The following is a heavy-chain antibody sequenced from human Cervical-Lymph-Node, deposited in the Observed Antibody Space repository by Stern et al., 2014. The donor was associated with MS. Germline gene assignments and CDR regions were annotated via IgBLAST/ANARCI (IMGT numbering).Heavy chain of an antibody. V-gene: IGHV3-74*02. CDR1: GFAFSCHW. J-gene: IGHJ4*02. Sequence: EVQLVASGGGLVPPGGSLTLSCEASGFAFSCHWMHWVRQPPGKGLVWVARIDNDGSSITYANFVKGRFTISRDNAKNLLHLQLSSLRAEDTAVYYCARAPSFDIWGGYHDYLDFWGQGTLVTVST. D-gene: IGHD3-3*01. CDR3: ARAPSFDIWGGYHDYLDF. CDR2: IDNDGSSI.